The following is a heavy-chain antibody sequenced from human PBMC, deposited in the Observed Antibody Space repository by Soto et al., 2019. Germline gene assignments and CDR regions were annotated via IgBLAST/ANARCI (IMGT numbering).Heavy chain of an antibody. V-gene: IGHV4-31*03. Sequence: PSETLSLTCTVSGGSISGGGYYWSWIRQHPGKGLEWIGYIYYRGTAYYNPSLRSRVTISVDTSKNQFSLKLTSVIAADTAVYYCARDTHAEGADVWRQGTTVTVSS. D-gene: IGHD2-2*01. CDR2: IYYRGTA. CDR3: ARDTHAEGADV. CDR1: GGSISGGGYY. J-gene: IGHJ6*02.